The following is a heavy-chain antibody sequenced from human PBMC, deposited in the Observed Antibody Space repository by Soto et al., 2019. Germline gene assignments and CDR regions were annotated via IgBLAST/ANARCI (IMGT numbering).Heavy chain of an antibody. CDR3: ARHAAAAGLHLSDY. V-gene: IGHV4-39*01. Sequence: SETLSLTCTVSGGSISSSDYYWGWIRQPPGKGLEWIGSMYRSGSTYYNPSLKSRITISVDTSKNQFSLKLSSVTAADTVVYYCARHAAAAGLHLSDYWGQGTQVTVSS. CDR2: MYRSGST. CDR1: GGSISSSDYY. D-gene: IGHD6-13*01. J-gene: IGHJ4*02.